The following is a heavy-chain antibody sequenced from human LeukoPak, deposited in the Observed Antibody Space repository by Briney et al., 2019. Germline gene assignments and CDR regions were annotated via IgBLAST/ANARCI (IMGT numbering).Heavy chain of an antibody. J-gene: IGHJ4*02. D-gene: IGHD2-2*03. CDR1: GGSISSSSYY. CDR3: ARDSRLKWNGYCFDH. Sequence: SETLSLTCTVSGGSISSSSYYWGWIRQPPGEGLEWIGSISFSGSTYYNPSLKSRVTISVDTSKNQFSLKLSSVTAADTAMYYCARDSRLKWNGYCFDHWGQGILVTVSS. CDR2: ISFSGST. V-gene: IGHV4-39*01.